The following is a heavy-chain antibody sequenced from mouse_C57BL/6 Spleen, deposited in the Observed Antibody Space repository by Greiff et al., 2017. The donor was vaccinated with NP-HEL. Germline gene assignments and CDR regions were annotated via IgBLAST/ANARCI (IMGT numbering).Heavy chain of an antibody. J-gene: IGHJ1*03. Sequence: VNLVESGPELVKPGASVKISCKASGYAFSSSWMNWVKQRPGKGLEWIGRIYPGDGDTNYNGKFKGKATLTADKSSSTAYMQLSSLTSEDSAVYFCARERITTVVARYFDVWGTGTTVTVSS. D-gene: IGHD1-1*01. CDR1: GYAFSSSW. V-gene: IGHV1-82*01. CDR2: IYPGDGDT. CDR3: ARERITTVVARYFDV.